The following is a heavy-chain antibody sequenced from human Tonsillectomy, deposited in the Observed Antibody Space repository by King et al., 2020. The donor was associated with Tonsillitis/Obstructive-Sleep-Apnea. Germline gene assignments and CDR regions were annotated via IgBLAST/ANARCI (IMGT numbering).Heavy chain of an antibody. CDR3: AREQSSSLDY. V-gene: IGHV4-34*01. J-gene: IGHJ4*02. CDR2: IDHSGST. CDR1: GGSFSGYY. Sequence: VQLQQWGAGLLKPSETLSLTCAVYGGSFSGYYWNWIRQPPGKGLEWIGEIDHSGSTNYSPSLKSLVTISVDTSKNQFSLKLSSVTAANTAVFYCAREQSSSLDYWGQGALVTVSS. D-gene: IGHD6-13*01.